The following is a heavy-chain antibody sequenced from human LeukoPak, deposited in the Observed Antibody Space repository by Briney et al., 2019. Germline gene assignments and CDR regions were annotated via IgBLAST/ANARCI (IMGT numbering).Heavy chain of an antibody. V-gene: IGHV3-48*01. CDR2: ISSSSSSI. Sequence: PGGSLRLSCAASGFTFSSYNMNWVRQAPGKGLEWVSYISSSSSSIYYAGSVKGRFTISRDNAKNSLYLQMNSLRAEDTAVYYCARHSKITIFGLDFNWFDPWGQGTLVTVSS. CDR1: GFTFSSYN. D-gene: IGHD3-3*01. J-gene: IGHJ5*02. CDR3: ARHSKITIFGLDFNWFDP.